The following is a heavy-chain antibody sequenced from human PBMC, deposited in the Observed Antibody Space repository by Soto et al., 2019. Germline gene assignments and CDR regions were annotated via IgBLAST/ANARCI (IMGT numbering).Heavy chain of an antibody. CDR3: AKDQASGQGSFDS. CDR1: GFTFNIYG. V-gene: IGHV3-30*18. Sequence: LRLSCAASGFTFNIYGMHWVRQAPDKGLEWVALISYDGSNQYYADSVKGRFTISRDNSKNTLFLQMNSLRADDTAVYYCAKDQASGQGSFDSWGQGTLVTVSS. J-gene: IGHJ4*02. CDR2: ISYDGSNQ.